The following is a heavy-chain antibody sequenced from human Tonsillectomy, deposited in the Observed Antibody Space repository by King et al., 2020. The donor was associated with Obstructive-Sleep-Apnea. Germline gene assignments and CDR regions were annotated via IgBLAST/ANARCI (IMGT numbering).Heavy chain of an antibody. CDR1: GFTFSSYG. Sequence: VQLVESGGGVVQPGRSLRLSCAASGFTFSSYGMHWVRQAPGKGLEWVAVIWYDGSNKYYADSVKGRFTISRDNSKNTLYLQMNSLRAEDTAVYYCAKAGSTVVTPGLPGYWGQGTLVTVSS. J-gene: IGHJ4*02. V-gene: IGHV3-33*06. D-gene: IGHD4-23*01. CDR3: AKAGSTVVTPGLPGY. CDR2: IWYDGSNK.